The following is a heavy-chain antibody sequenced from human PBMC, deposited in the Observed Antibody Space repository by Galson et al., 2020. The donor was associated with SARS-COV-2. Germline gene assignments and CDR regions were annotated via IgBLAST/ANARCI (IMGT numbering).Heavy chain of an antibody. CDR2: VSYDGSDK. D-gene: IGHD1-26*01. J-gene: IGHJ6*02. CDR1: GFTLSTHG. CDR3: AREASWAMFGIDV. V-gene: IGHV3-30*03. Sequence: GGSLRLSCVASGFTLSTHGIHWVRQAPGKGLEWVALVSYDGSDKYYADSVKGRFAISRDNAKNSLYLQMNSLRAEDTAVYYCAREASWAMFGIDVWGQGTTVTVSS.